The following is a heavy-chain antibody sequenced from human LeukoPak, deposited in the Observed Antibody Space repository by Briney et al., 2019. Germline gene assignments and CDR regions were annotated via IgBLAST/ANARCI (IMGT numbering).Heavy chain of an antibody. CDR1: GGSISSGDYY. Sequence: SETLSLTCTVSGGSISSGDYYWSWIRQPPGKGLEWIGYIYYSGSTYYNPSLKSRVTISVDTSKNQFSLKLSSVTAADTAVYYCARASVVTTHYFDYWGQGTLVTVSS. CDR2: IYYSGST. CDR3: ARASVVTTHYFDY. D-gene: IGHD2-21*02. J-gene: IGHJ4*02. V-gene: IGHV4-30-4*01.